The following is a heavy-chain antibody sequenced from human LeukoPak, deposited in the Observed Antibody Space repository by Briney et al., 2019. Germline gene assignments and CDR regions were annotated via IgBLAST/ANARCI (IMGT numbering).Heavy chain of an antibody. CDR1: GFTFSSYN. V-gene: IGHV3-21*01. D-gene: IGHD1-26*01. CDR2: ITSGSSHL. CDR3: ARDPYSGSYGADYYYYMDV. J-gene: IGHJ6*03. Sequence: TGGSLRLSCAASGFTFSSYNMNWVRQTPGQGLEWVSSITSGSSHLYYADSVKGRFTISRDNAKSSLYLQMNSLRAEDTAVYYCARDPYSGSYGADYYYYMDVWGKGTTVTISS.